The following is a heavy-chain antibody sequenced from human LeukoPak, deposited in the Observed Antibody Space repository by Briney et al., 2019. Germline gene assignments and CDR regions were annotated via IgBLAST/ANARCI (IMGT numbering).Heavy chain of an antibody. D-gene: IGHD6-13*01. CDR3: ASIAAAGTHWFDP. Sequence: ASVKVSCKASGYTFTSYDINWVRQATGQGLEWMGWMNPNSGNTGYAQKFQGRVTMTRNTSISTAYMELSSLRSEDTAVYYCASIAAAGTHWFDPWGQGTLVTVSS. J-gene: IGHJ5*02. V-gene: IGHV1-8*01. CDR1: GYTFTSYD. CDR2: MNPNSGNT.